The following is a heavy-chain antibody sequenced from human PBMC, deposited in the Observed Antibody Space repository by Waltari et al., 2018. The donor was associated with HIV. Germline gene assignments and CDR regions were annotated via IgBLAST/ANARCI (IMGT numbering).Heavy chain of an antibody. J-gene: IGHJ6*02. Sequence: QVQLIQSGAAVKKPWASVKVSCTVFGNTITALSLHLVRLAPGKGLEWMGGFDPEDDETIYAQKFQGRVTMTEDTSTDSAYMELSSLTSEDTAVYYCATGGGTTSIQLYDLDVWGQGTTVTVSS. CDR3: ATGGGTTSIQLYDLDV. D-gene: IGHD1-26*01. V-gene: IGHV1-24*01. CDR2: FDPEDDET. CDR1: GNTITALS.